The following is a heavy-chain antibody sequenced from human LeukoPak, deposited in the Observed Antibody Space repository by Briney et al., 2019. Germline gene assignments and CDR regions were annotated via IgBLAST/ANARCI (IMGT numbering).Heavy chain of an antibody. J-gene: IGHJ4*02. CDR3: ARDPGVVVPAAYFDY. D-gene: IGHD2-2*01. CDR2: IYYSGST. V-gene: IGHV4-59*01. Sequence: PSETPSLTCTVSGGSISSYYWSWIRQPPGKGLEWIGYIYYSGSTNYNPSLKGRVTISVDTSKNQFSLKLSSVTAADTAVYYCARDPGVVVPAAYFDYWGQGTLVTVSS. CDR1: GGSISSYY.